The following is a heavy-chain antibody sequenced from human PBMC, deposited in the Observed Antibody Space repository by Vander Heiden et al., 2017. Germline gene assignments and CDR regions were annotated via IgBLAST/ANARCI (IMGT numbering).Heavy chain of an antibody. CDR1: GFPFGSYW. CDR3: AREGRRDGYKWFDS. V-gene: IGHV3-74*01. Sequence: EVQLVESGGGLVQPGGSLRLSCAASGFPFGSYWMHWVRQAPGKGLVWVSRINTDETTTTYADPVKGRFTISRDNAKNTLYLQMNSLRAEDTALYYCAREGRRDGYKWFDSWGQGTLVTVSS. CDR2: INTDETTT. J-gene: IGHJ5*01. D-gene: IGHD5-12*01.